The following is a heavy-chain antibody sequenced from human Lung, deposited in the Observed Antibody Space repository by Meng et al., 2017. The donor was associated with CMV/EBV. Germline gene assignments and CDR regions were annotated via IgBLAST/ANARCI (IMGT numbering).Heavy chain of an antibody. Sequence: SVXVSCKASGYTFTGYYMHWVRQAPGQGLEWMGWINPNSGGTNYAQKFRGRVTMTRDTSISTAYMELSRLRSDDTAVYYCARSPGGGWFDPWGQGTLVTVSS. J-gene: IGHJ5*02. CDR1: GYTFTGYY. V-gene: IGHV1-2*02. D-gene: IGHD6-25*01. CDR2: INPNSGGT. CDR3: ARSPGGGWFDP.